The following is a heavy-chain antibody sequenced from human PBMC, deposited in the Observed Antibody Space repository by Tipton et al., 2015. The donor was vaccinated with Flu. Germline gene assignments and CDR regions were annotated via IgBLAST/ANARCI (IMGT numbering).Heavy chain of an antibody. D-gene: IGHD1-26*01. CDR3: ARGTTTVQRQDRFDS. CDR2: IKQDGSEK. J-gene: IGHJ5*01. V-gene: IGHV3-7*01. Sequence: SLRLSCAASGFTLSSYWMSWVRQAPGKGLEWVANIKQDGSEKYYVDSVKGRFTISRDNAKNSLYLQMNGLRVEDTAVYYCARGTTTVQRQDRFDSWGQGTLVTVSS. CDR1: GFTLSSYW.